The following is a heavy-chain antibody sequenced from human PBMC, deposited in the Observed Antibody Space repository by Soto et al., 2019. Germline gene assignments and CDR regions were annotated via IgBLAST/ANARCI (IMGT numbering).Heavy chain of an antibody. D-gene: IGHD1-1*01. CDR1: GGSMSSYY. CDR3: ARRITVVATTSFDI. J-gene: IGHJ3*02. CDR2: IYYDGST. Sequence: SETLSLTCTVSGGSMSSYYWSWIRQPPGKGLEWIGYIYYDGSTNYNPSLRSRVTMSVDTSKRQVYLKLTSVAAADTAVYYCARRITVVATTSFDIWGQGTMVTVSS. V-gene: IGHV4-59*08.